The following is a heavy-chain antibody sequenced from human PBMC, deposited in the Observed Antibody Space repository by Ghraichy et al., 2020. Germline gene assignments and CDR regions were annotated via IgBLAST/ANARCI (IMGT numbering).Heavy chain of an antibody. Sequence: GGSLRLSCAASGFTFSSYAMSWVRQAPGKGLEWVSAISGSGGSTYYADSVKGRFTISRDNSKNTLYLQMNSLRAEDTAVYYCAKIRWYYDSSGYYYGYWGQGTLVTVSS. CDR3: AKIRWYYDSSGYYYGY. D-gene: IGHD3-22*01. V-gene: IGHV3-23*01. CDR1: GFTFSSYA. J-gene: IGHJ4*02. CDR2: ISGSGGST.